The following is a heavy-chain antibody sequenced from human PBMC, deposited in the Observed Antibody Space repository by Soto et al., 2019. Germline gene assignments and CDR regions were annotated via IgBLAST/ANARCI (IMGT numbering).Heavy chain of an antibody. J-gene: IGHJ4*02. V-gene: IGHV4-59*08. CDR2: IYYSGST. Sequence: PSETLSLTCTVSGCSFSSYYWSWIRQPPGKGLEWIGYIYYSGSTNYNPSLKSRVTISVDTSKNQFSLKLSSVTAADTAVYYCARRWGRTFDYWGQGTLVTVS. CDR3: ARRWGRTFDY. D-gene: IGHD7-27*01. CDR1: GCSFSSYY.